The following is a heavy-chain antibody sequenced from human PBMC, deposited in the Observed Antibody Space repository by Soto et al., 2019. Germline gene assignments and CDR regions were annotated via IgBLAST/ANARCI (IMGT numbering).Heavy chain of an antibody. CDR1: GDSVSSNTVA. V-gene: IGHV6-1*01. J-gene: IGHJ3*02. CDR2: TYYRSKWYN. D-gene: IGHD6-13*01. CDR3: ARGIYSSFDI. Sequence: KQSQTLSLTCAISGDSVSSNTVAWNWIRQSPSRGLEWLGRTYYRSKWYNDYAVSVKSRININSDTSKNQFSLQLNSVTPEDTAVYYCARGIYSSFDIWGQGTMVTVSS.